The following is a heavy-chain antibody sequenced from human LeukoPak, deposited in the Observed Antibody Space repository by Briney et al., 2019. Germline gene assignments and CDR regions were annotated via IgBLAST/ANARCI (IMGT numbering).Heavy chain of an antibody. Sequence: GASVKVSCKASGYTFTSYGISWVRQAPGQGLEWMGWISAYNGNTNYAQKLQGRVTMTTDTSTSTAYMELRSLRSDDTAVYYCARALVHYGSSGYSRGETFDYWGQGTLVTVSS. D-gene: IGHD3-22*01. CDR1: GYTFTSYG. V-gene: IGHV1-18*01. CDR2: ISAYNGNT. CDR3: ARALVHYGSSGYSRGETFDY. J-gene: IGHJ4*02.